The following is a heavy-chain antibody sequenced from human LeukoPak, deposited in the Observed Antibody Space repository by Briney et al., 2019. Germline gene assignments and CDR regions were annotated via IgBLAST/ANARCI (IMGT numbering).Heavy chain of an antibody. J-gene: IGHJ5*02. CDR3: ARARPAYYYGPNWFDP. Sequence: PSETLSLTCAVYGGSFSGYYWSWIRQPPGKGLEWIGEINHSGSTNYNPSLKSRVTISVDTSKNQFSLKLSSVTAADTAVYYCARARPAYYYGPNWFDPWGQGTLVTVSS. D-gene: IGHD3-10*01. CDR2: INHSGST. V-gene: IGHV4-34*01. CDR1: GGSFSGYY.